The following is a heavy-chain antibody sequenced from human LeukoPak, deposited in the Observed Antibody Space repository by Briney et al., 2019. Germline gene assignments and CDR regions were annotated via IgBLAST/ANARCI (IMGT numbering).Heavy chain of an antibody. CDR2: ISYDGSNK. CDR1: GFTFSSYA. J-gene: IGHJ4*02. D-gene: IGHD3-22*01. Sequence: GGSLRLSCAASGFTFSSYAMHWVRQAPGKGLEWVAVISYDGSNKYYADSVKGRFTISRDNSKNTLYLQMNSLRAEDTAVYYCARTYDSSGYYLFPVDYWGQGTLVTVSS. CDR3: ARTYDSSGYYLFPVDY. V-gene: IGHV3-30*04.